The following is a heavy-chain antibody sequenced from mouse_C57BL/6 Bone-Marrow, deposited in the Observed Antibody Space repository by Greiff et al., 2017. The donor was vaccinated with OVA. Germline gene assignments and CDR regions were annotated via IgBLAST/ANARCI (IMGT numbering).Heavy chain of an antibody. D-gene: IGHD2-1*01. Sequence: QVTLKVCGPGILQSSQTLSLTCSFSGFSLSTSGMGVSWIRQPSGKGLEWLAHIYWDDDKRYNPSLKSRLTISKDTSRNQVFLKITSVDTADTATYYCARRVIYYGNYEGFDYWGQGTTLTVSS. CDR1: GFSLSTSGMG. V-gene: IGHV8-12*01. CDR3: ARRVIYYGNYEGFDY. J-gene: IGHJ2*01. CDR2: IYWDDDK.